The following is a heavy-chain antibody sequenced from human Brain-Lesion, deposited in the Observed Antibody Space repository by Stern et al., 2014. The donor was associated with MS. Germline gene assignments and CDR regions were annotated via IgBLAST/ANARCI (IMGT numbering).Heavy chain of an antibody. V-gene: IGHV1-24*01. D-gene: IGHD1-26*01. CDR3: ATLSPGAGGNYYRHFDY. CDR2: FDPEDGDT. J-gene: IGHJ4*02. Sequence: VQLVESGAEVKKPGASVKVSCKVSGYTLTELSMHWVRQAPRKGLEWMGGFDPEDGDTIYAQKFQGRVTMTEDTSTDTAYMELSSLRSEDTAVYYCATLSPGAGGNYYRHFDYWGQGTLVTVSA. CDR1: GYTLTELS.